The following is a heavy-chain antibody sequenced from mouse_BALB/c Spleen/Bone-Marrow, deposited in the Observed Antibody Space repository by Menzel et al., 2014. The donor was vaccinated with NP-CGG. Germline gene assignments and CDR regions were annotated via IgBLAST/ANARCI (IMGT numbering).Heavy chain of an antibody. D-gene: IGHD2-3*01. V-gene: IGHV1-9*01. CDR1: GYTFSSYW. J-gene: IGHJ4*01. CDR3: ARSDGYYYAMDY. Sequence: QVQLKESGAELMKPGASVKISCKAIGYTFSSYWIEWVKQRPGHGLEWIGEILPGSGSTNYNEKFKGKATFTADTSSNTAYMQLSSLTSEDSAVYYCARSDGYYYAMDYWGQGTSVTVSS. CDR2: ILPGSGST.